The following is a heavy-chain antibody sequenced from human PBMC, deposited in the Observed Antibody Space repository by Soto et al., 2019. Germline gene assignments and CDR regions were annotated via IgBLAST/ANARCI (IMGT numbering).Heavy chain of an antibody. CDR3: TYDSSGYLQRHFDY. V-gene: IGHV3-49*03. J-gene: IGHJ4*02. CDR2: IRSKAYGGTT. CDR1: GFTFGDDA. Sequence: GGSLRLSCTASGFTFGDDAMSWFRQAPGKGLEWVGFIRSKAYGGTTEYAASVKGRFTISRDDSKSIAYLQMNSLKTEDTAVYSCTYDSSGYLQRHFDYWGQGTLVTVSS. D-gene: IGHD3-22*01.